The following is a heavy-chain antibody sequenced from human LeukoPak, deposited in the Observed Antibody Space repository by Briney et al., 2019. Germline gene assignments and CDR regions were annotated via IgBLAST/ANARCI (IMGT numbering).Heavy chain of an antibody. CDR1: GGSISSYY. V-gene: IGHV4-59*01. D-gene: IGHD3-3*01. CDR3: ARGYYDFWSGYSYYYGMDV. J-gene: IGHJ6*02. Sequence: SETLSLTCTVSGGSISSYYWSWIRQPPRKGLEWIGYIYYSGSTNYNPSLKSRVTISVDTSKNQFSLKLSSVTAADTAVYYCARGYYDFWSGYSYYYGMDVWGQGTTVTVSS. CDR2: IYYSGST.